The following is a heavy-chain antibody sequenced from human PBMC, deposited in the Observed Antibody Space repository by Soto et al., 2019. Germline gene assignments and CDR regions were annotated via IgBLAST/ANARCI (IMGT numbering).Heavy chain of an antibody. Sequence: EVPLLESGGGLVQPGGSLRLSCAASGFTFSSYAMSWVRQAPGKGLEWVSAISGSGGSTYYADSAKGRFTISRDNSKNTLYLQMNSLRAEDTAVYYCAKEGPITMIVVVISGMDVWGQGTTVTVSS. CDR2: ISGSGGST. CDR3: AKEGPITMIVVVISGMDV. J-gene: IGHJ6*02. V-gene: IGHV3-23*01. CDR1: GFTFSSYA. D-gene: IGHD3-22*01.